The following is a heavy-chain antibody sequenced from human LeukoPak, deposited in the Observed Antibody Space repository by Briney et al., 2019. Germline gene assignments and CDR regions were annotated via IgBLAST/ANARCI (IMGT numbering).Heavy chain of an antibody. J-gene: IGHJ6*03. D-gene: IGHD4-11*01. Sequence: WVRQAPGKGLEWVGTIYYSGSTYYNPSLKSRVTISVDTSKNQFSLKLSSVTAADTAVYYCARHLQNSYYYSMDVWGTGTTVTVSS. CDR2: IYYSGST. V-gene: IGHV4-39*01. CDR3: ARHLQNSYYYSMDV.